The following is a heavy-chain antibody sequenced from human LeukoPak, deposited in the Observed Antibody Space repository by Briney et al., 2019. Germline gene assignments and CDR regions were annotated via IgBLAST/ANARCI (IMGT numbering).Heavy chain of an antibody. D-gene: IGHD3/OR15-3a*01. J-gene: IGHJ6*03. V-gene: IGHV1-69*16. CDR3: ARDGLLTRTGMDV. CDR2: ILPMLGTA. Sequence: ALVKVSCKASGGALSDYTISWVRQAPGQGLEWMGAILPMLGTAKYAQSLQGRVTITTDDSSSTVYMELSSLRFEDTASYFCARDGLLTRTGMDVWGKGTTVTVSS. CDR1: GGALSDYT.